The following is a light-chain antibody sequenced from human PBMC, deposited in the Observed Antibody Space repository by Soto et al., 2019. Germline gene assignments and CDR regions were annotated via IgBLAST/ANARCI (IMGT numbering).Light chain of an antibody. Sequence: QSALTQPASVSGSPGQSITISCTGTDSDVGGYNYVSWYQQHPGKAPKLMIYGVSNRPSGVSNRFSGSKSGNTASLTISGLQAEDEANYYCSSFRRSNTPHVLFGGGTKLT. CDR2: GVS. CDR1: DSDVGGYNY. CDR3: SSFRRSNTPHVL. V-gene: IGLV2-14*01. J-gene: IGLJ2*01.